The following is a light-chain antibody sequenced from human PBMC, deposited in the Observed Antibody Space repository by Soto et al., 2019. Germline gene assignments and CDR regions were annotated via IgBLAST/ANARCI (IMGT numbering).Light chain of an antibody. CDR2: ENN. Sequence: NFMLTQPHSVSESPGKTVTISCTRSSGSIASNDVKWYQQRPGSAPTTVIYENNQRPSGVPDRFSGSTDGSSNSASLTISGLQTEDEADYYCQSYDSSTVVFGGGTKLTVL. CDR1: SGSIASND. J-gene: IGLJ2*01. CDR3: QSYDSSTVV. V-gene: IGLV6-57*04.